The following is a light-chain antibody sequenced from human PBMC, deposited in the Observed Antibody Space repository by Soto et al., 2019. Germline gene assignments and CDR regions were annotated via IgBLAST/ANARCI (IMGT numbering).Light chain of an antibody. Sequence: SYELTQPPSLSVAPGQTARIPCGGNLGTNSVHWYQQKPGQAPVLVVYDDSDRPSGIPERFSGSISGNTATLTISRVEAGDEADYYCQVGKVFGGGTKLTVL. J-gene: IGLJ2*01. CDR1: LGTNS. CDR2: DDS. CDR3: QVGKV. V-gene: IGLV3-21*02.